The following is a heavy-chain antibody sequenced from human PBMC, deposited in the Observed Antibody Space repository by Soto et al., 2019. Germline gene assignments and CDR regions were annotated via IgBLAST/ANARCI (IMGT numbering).Heavy chain of an antibody. V-gene: IGHV4-34*01. CDR3: ARGFMTTVYYYYYYGMDV. J-gene: IGHJ6*02. CDR2: INHSGST. Sequence: QVQLQQWGAGLLKPSETLSLTCAVYGGSFSGYYWSWIRQPPGKGLEWIGGINHSGSTNYNPSLKSRVTISVDTSKNQFSLKLSSVTAADTAVYYCARGFMTTVYYYYYYGMDVWGQGTTVTVSS. D-gene: IGHD4-17*01. CDR1: GGSFSGYY.